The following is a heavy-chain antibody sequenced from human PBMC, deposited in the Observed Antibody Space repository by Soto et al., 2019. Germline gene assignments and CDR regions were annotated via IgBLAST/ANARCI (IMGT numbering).Heavy chain of an antibody. Sequence: SVKVSCKASGYTFTVYYMHWVRQAPGQGLEWMGWINPKSGGTMYPQKFQGRVTISVDTIKNQFSLKLDSVTVADTAVYYCVNFDFSSTYYDHWGQGTLVTVSS. CDR3: VNFDFSSTYYDH. V-gene: IGHV1-2*02. CDR2: INPKSGGT. CDR1: GYTFTVYY. D-gene: IGHD6-13*01. J-gene: IGHJ4*02.